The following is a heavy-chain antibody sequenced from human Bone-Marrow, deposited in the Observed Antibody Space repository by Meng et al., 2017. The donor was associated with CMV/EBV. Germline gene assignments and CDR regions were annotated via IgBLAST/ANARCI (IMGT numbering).Heavy chain of an antibody. CDR3: MDGDV. CDR2: IKRKSDGKTT. CDR1: GINFSNAW. Sequence: GESLKIYCAVSGINFSNAWMTWVRQAPGKGLEWVGRIKRKSDGKTTDYAAPVKGRFTISRDDSKKMAYLHMNSLQTEETAVYYCMDGDVWGQGTLVTVSS. V-gene: IGHV3-15*05. D-gene: IGHD4-17*01. J-gene: IGHJ4*02.